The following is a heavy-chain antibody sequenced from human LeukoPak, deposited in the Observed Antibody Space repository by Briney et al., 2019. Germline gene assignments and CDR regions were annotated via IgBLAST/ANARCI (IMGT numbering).Heavy chain of an antibody. D-gene: IGHD6-13*01. Sequence: GGFLRLSCAASGFTFSDYYMSWIRQAAGKGLEWVSYISSSGSTIYYADSVKGRFTISRDNAKNSLYLQMNSLRAEDTAVYYCARGSSSWYLYYYYYMDVWGKGTTVTVSS. J-gene: IGHJ6*03. CDR1: GFTFSDYY. CDR3: ARGSSSWYLYYYYYMDV. CDR2: ISSSGSTI. V-gene: IGHV3-11*04.